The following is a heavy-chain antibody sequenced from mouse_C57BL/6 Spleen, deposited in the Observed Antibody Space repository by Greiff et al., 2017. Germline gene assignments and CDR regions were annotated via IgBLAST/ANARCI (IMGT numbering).Heavy chain of an antibody. J-gene: IGHJ1*03. D-gene: IGHD1-1*01. Sequence: EVQLQQSGPELVKPGASVKIPCKASGYTFTDYNMDWVKQSHGKSLEWIGDINPNNGGTIYNQKFKGKATLTVDKASSTTYLELRSLTSEDTAVYYCARSAGSSYVYWYFDVWGTGTTVTVSS. V-gene: IGHV1-18*01. CDR3: ARSAGSSYVYWYFDV. CDR2: INPNNGGT. CDR1: GYTFTDYN.